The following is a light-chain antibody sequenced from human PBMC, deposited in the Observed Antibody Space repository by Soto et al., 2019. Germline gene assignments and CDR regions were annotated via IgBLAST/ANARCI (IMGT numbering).Light chain of an antibody. CDR2: AAS. CDR3: LQDYNYPYT. CDR1: QGIRND. J-gene: IGKJ2*01. V-gene: IGKV1-6*01. Sequence: VGDSVTITGRASQGIRNDLGWYQQKPGKAPKLLIYAASSLQSGVPSRFSGSGSGTDFTLTISSLQPEDFATYYCLQDYNYPYTFGQGTKLDIK.